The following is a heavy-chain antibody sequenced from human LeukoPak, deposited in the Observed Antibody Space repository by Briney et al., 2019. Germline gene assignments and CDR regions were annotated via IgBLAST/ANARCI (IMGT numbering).Heavy chain of an antibody. CDR3: ASVGDLRYGGGAFDI. V-gene: IGHV1-8*01. Sequence: GASVKVSCKASGYTFTNYEINWVRQGTGQGLEWLGWMNPSSGNTGYAQKFQGRVTMTRDTSISTAYMELSSLRSEDTAVYYCASVGDLRYGGGAFDIWGQGTMVTVPS. J-gene: IGHJ3*02. D-gene: IGHD4-23*01. CDR2: MNPSSGNT. CDR1: GYTFTNYE.